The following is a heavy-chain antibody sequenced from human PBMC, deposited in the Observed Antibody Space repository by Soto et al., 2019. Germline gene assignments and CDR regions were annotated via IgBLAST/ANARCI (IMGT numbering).Heavy chain of an antibody. CDR2: ISINGDIT. Sequence: EVQLVESGGGLVQPGGSLRLSCAASGFTLNSNALHWVRQAPGKGLEYVSYISINGDITYYANSVKGRFTFRRDNSKNTLDLQMGSLRADDTAVYYCASSRGDMYYYMDVWGKGTTVTVSS. CDR3: ASSRGDMYYYMDV. V-gene: IGHV3-64*01. CDR1: GFTLNSNA. J-gene: IGHJ6*03.